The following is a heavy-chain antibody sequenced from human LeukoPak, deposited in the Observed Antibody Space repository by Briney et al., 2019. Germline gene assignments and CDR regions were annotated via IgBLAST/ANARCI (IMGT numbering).Heavy chain of an antibody. CDR2: FSGRGGTL. CDR3: AKGRVLYSISSSPFDY. D-gene: IGHD6-6*01. Sequence: GGCLRHSSAASGFTFSNYAMSWVRHALGKGLEWVSVFSGRGGTLFYADSVKGRFTISRDNSKNTLYLLMYSLRAEDTAVYYCAKGRVLYSISSSPFDYWGQGTVVTVSS. J-gene: IGHJ4*02. CDR1: GFTFSNYA. V-gene: IGHV3-23*01.